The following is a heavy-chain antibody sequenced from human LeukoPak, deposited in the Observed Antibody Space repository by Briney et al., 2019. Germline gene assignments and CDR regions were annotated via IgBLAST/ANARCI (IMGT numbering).Heavy chain of an antibody. Sequence: GGSLRLSCAGSGFTFSTYWMTWVRQAPGKRLEWVANINQDGGEKYYVDSVKGRFTISRDNAKNTLYLQMNSLRAEDTAVYYCARGYSYGSGIPDYWGQGTLVTVSS. CDR2: INQDGGEK. J-gene: IGHJ4*02. CDR1: GFTFSTYW. D-gene: IGHD5-18*01. V-gene: IGHV3-7*03. CDR3: ARGYSYGSGIPDY.